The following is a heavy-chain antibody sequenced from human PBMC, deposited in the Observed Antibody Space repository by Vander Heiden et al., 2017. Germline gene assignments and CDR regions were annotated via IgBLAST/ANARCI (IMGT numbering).Heavy chain of an antibody. CDR1: GYSFTSYW. D-gene: IGHD3-3*01. CDR3: ARAIDYDFWSGYSLDYYGMDV. Sequence: EVQLVQSGAEVKKPGESLKISCKGSGYSFTSYWIGWVRQMPGNGLEWMGIIYPGDSDTRYSPSFQGQVTISADKSISTAYLQWSSLKASDTAMYYCARAIDYDFWSGYSLDYYGMDVWGQGTTVTVSS. CDR2: IYPGDSDT. V-gene: IGHV5-51*01. J-gene: IGHJ6*02.